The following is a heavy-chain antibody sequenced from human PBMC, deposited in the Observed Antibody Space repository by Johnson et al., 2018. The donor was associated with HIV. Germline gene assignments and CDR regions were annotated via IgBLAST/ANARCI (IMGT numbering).Heavy chain of an antibody. CDR3: AKVINPSRVDTAMVTGLDAFDI. D-gene: IGHD5-18*01. CDR1: GFTFSSYG. V-gene: IGHV3-33*06. J-gene: IGHJ3*02. CDR2: IWYDGSNK. Sequence: QVQLVESGGGVVQPGRSLRLSCAASGFTFSSYGMHWVRQAPGKGLEWVAVIWYDGSNKYYADSVKGRFTISRDNSKNTLYLQMNSLRAEDTSVYYCAKVINPSRVDTAMVTGLDAFDIWGQGTMVTVSS.